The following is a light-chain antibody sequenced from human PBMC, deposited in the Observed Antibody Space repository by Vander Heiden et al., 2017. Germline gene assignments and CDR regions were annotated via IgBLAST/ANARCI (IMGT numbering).Light chain of an antibody. CDR2: AAT. J-gene: IGKJ2*01. Sequence: IHFSHYPTALSAAEGDRVTRTCRARQSISSYLNWYQQKPGKAPKLLIYAATSLQSGVPSRFSGSGSGTDFTLTISSLQPEDFATYYCQQSYSTPRTFGQGTKMEIK. CDR3: QQSYSTPRT. V-gene: IGKV1-39*01. CDR1: QSISSY.